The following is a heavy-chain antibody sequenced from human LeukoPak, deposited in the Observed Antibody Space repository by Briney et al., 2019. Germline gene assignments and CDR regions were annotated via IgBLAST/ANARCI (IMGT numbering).Heavy chain of an antibody. D-gene: IGHD3-3*01. V-gene: IGHV4-59*01. J-gene: IGHJ6*03. CDR1: GGSISSYY. CDR2: IYYSGST. Sequence: SETLSLTCTVSGGSISSYYWSWIRQPPGKGLEWIGYIYYSGSTNYNPSLKSRVTISVDTSKNQFSLKLSSVTAADTAVYYCARGLTIWDYMDVWGKGTTVTVSS. CDR3: ARGLTIWDYMDV.